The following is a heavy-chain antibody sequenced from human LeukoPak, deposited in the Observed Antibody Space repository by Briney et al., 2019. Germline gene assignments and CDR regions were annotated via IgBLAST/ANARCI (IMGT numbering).Heavy chain of an antibody. CDR3: VRSWSAYYITPLGY. CDR1: GFSITRGYF. CDR2: IYHSGSA. D-gene: IGHD3-3*01. J-gene: IGHJ4*02. Sequence: PSETLSLTCAVSGFSITRGYFWGWIRQSPGKGLEWIGSIYHSGSAHYSTSLKSRVTISLDKTKNQLSLRLSSVTAADTAVYYCVRSWSAYYITPLGYWGQGILVTVSS. V-gene: IGHV4-38-2*01.